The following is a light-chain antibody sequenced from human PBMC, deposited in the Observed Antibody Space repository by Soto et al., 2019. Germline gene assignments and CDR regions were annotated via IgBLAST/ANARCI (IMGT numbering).Light chain of an antibody. CDR2: TTD. V-gene: IGLV1-44*01. CDR1: SSNIGKTT. CDR3: SAWDNSLNGYV. J-gene: IGLJ1*01. Sequence: QSVLPQPPSVSGTPGQRVTISCSGTSSNIGKTTVNWYQQIPGMAPKVLIHTTDRRPSGVPDRFSGSKSGTSGSLAISDLQSEDEADYYCSAWDNSLNGYVFGTGTKVTVL.